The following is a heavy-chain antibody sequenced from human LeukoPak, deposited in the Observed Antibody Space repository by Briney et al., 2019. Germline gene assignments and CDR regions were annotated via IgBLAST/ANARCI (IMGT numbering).Heavy chain of an antibody. J-gene: IGHJ2*01. CDR1: GGSISSYY. D-gene: IGHD6-13*01. CDR2: IYTSGST. CDR3: ARSSAFWAIAAAGSYWYYDL. Sequence: SETLSLTCTVSGGSISSYYWSWIRQPAGKGLEWIGRIYTSGSTNYNPSLKSRVTMSVDTSKNQFSLKLSSVTAADTAVYYCARSSAFWAIAAAGSYWYYDLWGRGTLVTVSS. V-gene: IGHV4-4*07.